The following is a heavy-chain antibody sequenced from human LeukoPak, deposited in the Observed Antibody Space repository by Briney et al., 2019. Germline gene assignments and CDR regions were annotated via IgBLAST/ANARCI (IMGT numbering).Heavy chain of an antibody. V-gene: IGHV3-53*01. D-gene: IGHD3-10*01. CDR1: GFTVSSNY. CDR2: IYSGGST. J-gene: IGHJ4*02. CDR3: ARETRLLWFGEIGYFDY. Sequence: PGGSLRLSCAASGFTVSSNYMSWVRQATGKGLEWVSVIYSGGSTYYADSVKGRFTISRDNSKNTLYLQMNSLRAGDTAVYYCARETRLLWFGEIGYFDYWGQGTLVTVSS.